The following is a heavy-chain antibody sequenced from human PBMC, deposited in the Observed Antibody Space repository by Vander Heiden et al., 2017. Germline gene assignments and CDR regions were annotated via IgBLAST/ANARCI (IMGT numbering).Heavy chain of an antibody. CDR3: ERVLKYVSIMIVEDAFDI. CDR1: GATFRTSW. J-gene: IGHJ3*02. Sequence: QLVQSGGGLVQPGGSLALPCAAPGATFRTSWVGWVRKAPGRGLVWVSRIKSDGSSTSYANSVKGRFTISRENAKNTLDLQMNSMGAEDTGVYYCERVLKYVSIMIVEDAFDIWGQGTMVTVSS. V-gene: IGHV3-74*01. D-gene: IGHD3-22*01. CDR2: IKSDGSST.